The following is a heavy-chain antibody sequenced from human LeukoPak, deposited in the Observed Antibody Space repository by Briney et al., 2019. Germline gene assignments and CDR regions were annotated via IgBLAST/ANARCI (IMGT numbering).Heavy chain of an antibody. Sequence: PGGSLRLSCAASGFAFSSYGMHWVRQAPGKGLEWVSAISGSGGSTYYADSVKGRFTISRDNSKNTLYLQMNSLRAEDTAVYYCAAYFVDSSGYWGQGTLVTVSS. CDR2: ISGSGGST. CDR3: AAYFVDSSGY. D-gene: IGHD3-9*01. J-gene: IGHJ4*02. V-gene: IGHV3-23*01. CDR1: GFAFSSYG.